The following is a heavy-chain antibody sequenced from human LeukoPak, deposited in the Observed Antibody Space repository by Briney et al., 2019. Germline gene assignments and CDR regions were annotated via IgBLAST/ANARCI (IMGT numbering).Heavy chain of an antibody. Sequence: PSETLSLTCAVSTGSMNSDIFFWTWVRQPAGKGLEWIGQISSSGGTTYNPSLKSRVTISLDTSKNYFSLKVNSVTAADTAVYYCARGTQETYTSSWGLYDSYSYIDAWGKGTTVTVSS. J-gene: IGHJ6*03. V-gene: IGHV4-61*09. CDR3: ARGTQETYTSSWGLYDSYSYIDA. CDR1: TGSMNSDIFF. CDR2: ISSSGGT. D-gene: IGHD6-13*01.